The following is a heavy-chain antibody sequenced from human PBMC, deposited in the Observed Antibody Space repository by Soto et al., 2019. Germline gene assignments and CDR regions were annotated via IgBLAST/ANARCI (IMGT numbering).Heavy chain of an antibody. Sequence: GASLNVSCKASAGTFRSYAINWVREAPGQGLEWMGGIIPIFGTANYAQKFQGRVTITADESTSTAYMELSSLRSEDTAVYYCAREPRAAAGTNWFDPWGQGTLVLVYS. CDR3: AREPRAAAGTNWFDP. CDR1: AGTFRSYA. J-gene: IGHJ5*02. D-gene: IGHD6-13*01. CDR2: IIPIFGTA. V-gene: IGHV1-69*13.